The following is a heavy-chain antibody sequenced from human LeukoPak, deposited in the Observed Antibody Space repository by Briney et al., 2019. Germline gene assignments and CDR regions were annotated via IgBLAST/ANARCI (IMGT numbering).Heavy chain of an antibody. V-gene: IGHV1-8*01. J-gene: IGHJ4*02. D-gene: IGHD1-26*01. CDR2: MSPDSGNT. CDR1: GYIFTNYD. Sequence: ASVKVSCKSSGYIFTNYDINWVRQDTGQGLEWMGWMSPDSGNTGYAQNFQGRITLTRDTSISTAYMELSSLRSEDTAVYYCATRSPSDYWGQGTLVTVSS. CDR3: ATRSPSDY.